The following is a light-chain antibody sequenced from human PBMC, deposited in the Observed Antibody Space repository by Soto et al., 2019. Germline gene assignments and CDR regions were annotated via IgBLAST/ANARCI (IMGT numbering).Light chain of an antibody. CDR2: SNN. CDR3: AAWDDSLNVHVV. V-gene: IGLV1-44*01. J-gene: IGLJ2*01. Sequence: QSVLTQPPSASGAPGQRVTISCSGSSSNIGSNTVNWYQQLPGTAPKLLLYSNNQRPSGVPDRFSGSKSGTSASLAISGLQSEDEADYYCAAWDDSLNVHVVFGGGTKLTVL. CDR1: SSNIGSNT.